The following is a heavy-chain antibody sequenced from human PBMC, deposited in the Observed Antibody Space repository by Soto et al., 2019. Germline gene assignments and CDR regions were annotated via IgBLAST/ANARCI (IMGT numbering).Heavy chain of an antibody. CDR1: GFTVSNNY. CDR3: ARPPGGGGY. J-gene: IGHJ4*02. CDR2: IYSGGYT. D-gene: IGHD3-10*01. V-gene: IGHV3-53*01. Sequence: EVQLVESGGGLIQPGGSLRLSCAVSGFTVSNNYMSWVRQAPGKGLEGVSVIYSGGYTAYGDSVKGRFTISRDNSKNTPFSKMKTLGAGDPALFYGARPPGGGGYWGQGTLVTVSS.